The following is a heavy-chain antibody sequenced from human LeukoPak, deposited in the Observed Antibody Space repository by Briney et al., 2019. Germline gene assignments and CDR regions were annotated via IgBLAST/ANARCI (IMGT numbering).Heavy chain of an antibody. Sequence: ASVKVSCKASGYTFNLYYIQWVRQAPGQGLEWLGRSNPHTGATHFAQKFQARVTMARDTSITTAYMELSGLKSDDAAVYFCAREDLIAVSGQTFDFWGQGTLVSVSS. J-gene: IGHJ4*02. CDR3: AREDLIAVSGQTFDF. V-gene: IGHV1-2*06. CDR1: GYTFNLYY. CDR2: SNPHTGAT. D-gene: IGHD6-19*01.